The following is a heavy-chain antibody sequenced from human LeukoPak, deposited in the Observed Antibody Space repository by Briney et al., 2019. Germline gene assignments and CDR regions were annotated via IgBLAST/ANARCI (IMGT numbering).Heavy chain of an antibody. D-gene: IGHD1-26*01. CDR1: GGSISSHY. J-gene: IGHJ4*02. V-gene: IGHV4-59*11. Sequence: SETLSLNCTVSGGSISSHYWSWIRQPPGKGLEWIGYIYYSGSTNYNPSLKSRVTISVDTSKNQFSLKLSSVTAADTAVYYCARVGVGATGDYWGQGTQVTVSS. CDR2: IYYSGST. CDR3: ARVGVGATGDY.